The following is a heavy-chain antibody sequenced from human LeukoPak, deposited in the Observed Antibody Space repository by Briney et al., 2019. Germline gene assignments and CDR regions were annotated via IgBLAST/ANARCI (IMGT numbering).Heavy chain of an antibody. V-gene: IGHV3-23*01. J-gene: IGHJ4*02. CDR1: GFTFSSYA. CDR3: ARGKSGYDPIDY. D-gene: IGHD5-12*01. CDR2: ISGGGGST. Sequence: PGGSLRLSCAASGFTFSSYAMSWVRQAPGKGLEWVSAISGGGGSTYYADSVKGRFTISRDNSKNTLYLEMNSLRAEDTAVYYCARGKSGYDPIDYWGQGTLVTVSS.